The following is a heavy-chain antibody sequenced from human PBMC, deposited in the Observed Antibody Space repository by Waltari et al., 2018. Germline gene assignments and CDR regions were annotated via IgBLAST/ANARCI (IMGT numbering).Heavy chain of an antibody. CDR1: GFRFSKSA. V-gene: IGHV3-64D*08. Sequence: QLVESGGGLVQPGGSLRLSCSASGFRFSKSAMHWVRQAPGKGLEYVSTISSNGGNTYYADSVNDRFTISRDNSKNSLYLQMSNLRPEDTALHYCVKGKEVAGNDSWGQGAPVTVSS. CDR3: VKGKEVAGNDS. J-gene: IGHJ4*02. D-gene: IGHD6-19*01. CDR2: ISSNGGNT.